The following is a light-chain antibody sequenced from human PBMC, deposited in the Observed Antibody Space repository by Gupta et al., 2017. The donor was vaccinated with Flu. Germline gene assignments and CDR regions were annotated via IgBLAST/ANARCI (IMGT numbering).Light chain of an antibody. CDR3: QSCDSNNHVI. V-gene: IGLV6-57*01. J-gene: IGLJ2*01. CDR1: SGSIASNY. CDR2: EDN. Sequence: NFMLTQPHSVSESPGQTLTISCTRSSGSIASNYVQWYQQRPGSSPTIVIYEDNQSPSGVPDRFSGSIDSSSNSASLTISGLKTEDEADYYCQSCDSNNHVIFGGGTKLTVL.